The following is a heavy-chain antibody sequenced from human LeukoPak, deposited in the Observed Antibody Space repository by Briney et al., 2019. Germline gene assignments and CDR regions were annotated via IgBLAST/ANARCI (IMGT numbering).Heavy chain of an antibody. Sequence: ASVKVSCKASGYTFTGYYMHWVRQAPGQGLEWMGWINPNSGGTNYAQKFQGRVTMTRDTSISTAYMELSRLRSDDTAVYYCARGRITMIVVAERYNWFDPWGQGTLVTASS. J-gene: IGHJ5*02. D-gene: IGHD3-22*01. CDR3: ARGRITMIVVAERYNWFDP. V-gene: IGHV1-2*02. CDR1: GYTFTGYY. CDR2: INPNSGGT.